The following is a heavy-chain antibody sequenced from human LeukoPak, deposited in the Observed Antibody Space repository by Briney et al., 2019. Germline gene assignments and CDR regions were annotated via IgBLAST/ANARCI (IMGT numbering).Heavy chain of an antibody. V-gene: IGHV1-69*05. D-gene: IGHD2-15*01. J-gene: IGHJ4*02. CDR2: IIPIFGTA. Sequence: SVKVSCKASGGTFSSYAISWVQQAPGQGLEWMGGIIPIFGTANYAQKFQGRVTITTDESTSTAYMELSSLRSEDTAVYYCASTRSGGSPMWGQGTLVTVSS. CDR3: ASTRSGGSPM. CDR1: GGTFSSYA.